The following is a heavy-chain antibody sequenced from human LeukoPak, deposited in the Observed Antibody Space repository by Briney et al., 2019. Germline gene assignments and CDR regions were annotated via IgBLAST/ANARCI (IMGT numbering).Heavy chain of an antibody. D-gene: IGHD6-6*01. J-gene: IGHJ4*02. CDR2: ISSSSSYI. CDR1: GFTFSSYS. CDR3: ARAYSSSPNFDY. V-gene: IGHV3-21*01. Sequence: GGSLRLSCAASGFTFSSYSMNWVRQAPGKGLEWVSSISSSSSYIYYADSVKGRFTISRDNAKNSLYLQMNSLRAEDTAVYYCARAYSSSPNFDYWGQGTLVTVSS.